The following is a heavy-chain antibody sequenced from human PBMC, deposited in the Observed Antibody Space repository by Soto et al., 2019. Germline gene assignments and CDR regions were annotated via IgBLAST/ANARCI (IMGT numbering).Heavy chain of an antibody. V-gene: IGHV4-59*08. D-gene: IGHD6-19*01. CDR3: ARGRWLSY. J-gene: IGHJ4*01. CDR2: GHYSGST. Sequence: PSETLSLTCTVSGDSISSYYWTWIRQPPGKGLEWIGYGHYSGSTNYNSSLKSRVTILVDTSKNQFSLKLSSVTAADTAVYYCARGRWLSYWGHGAMVTVS. CDR1: GDSISSYY.